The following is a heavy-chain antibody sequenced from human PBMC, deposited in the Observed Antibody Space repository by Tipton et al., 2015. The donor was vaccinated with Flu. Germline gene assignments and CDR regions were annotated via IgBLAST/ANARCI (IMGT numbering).Heavy chain of an antibody. CDR3: ARRDYSNYVSVPKNWFDP. V-gene: IGHV4-39*01. CDR2: IFYSGST. Sequence: LRLSCTVSGASITGSSFYWGWIRQPPGKGLECIGTIFYSGSTSYNPSLRSRVTISVDTSKNQLSLQLNSVTAADTAVYYCARRDYSNYVSVPKNWFDPWGQGTLVTVSS. CDR1: GASITGSSFY. J-gene: IGHJ5*02. D-gene: IGHD4-11*01.